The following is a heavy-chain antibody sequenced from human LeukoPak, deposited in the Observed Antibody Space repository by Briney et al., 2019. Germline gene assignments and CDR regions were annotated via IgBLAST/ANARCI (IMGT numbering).Heavy chain of an antibody. CDR3: ARGFNRGFDP. J-gene: IGHJ5*02. CDR1: GFTVNSNY. D-gene: IGHD3-10*01. Sequence: GGSLRLSCAASGFTVNSNYWSWVRQAPGKGLEWVSVIYSGGTTYYADSVKGRFTFSRDNSKNMLHLQMNSLRAEDTAVYYCARGFNRGFDPWGQGTLVTVSS. CDR2: IYSGGTT. V-gene: IGHV3-53*01.